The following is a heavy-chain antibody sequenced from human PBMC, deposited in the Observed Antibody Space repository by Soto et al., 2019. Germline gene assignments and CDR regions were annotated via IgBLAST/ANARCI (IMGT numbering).Heavy chain of an antibody. D-gene: IGHD3-22*01. J-gene: IGHJ3*02. Sequence: GESLKISCKGSGYSFTSYWISWVRQMPGKGLEWMGRIDPSDSYTNYSPSFQGHVTISADKSISTAYLQWSSLKASDTAMYYCARHRAPYYYDSSAESTAFDIWGQGTMVTV. CDR2: IDPSDSYT. CDR3: ARHRAPYYYDSSAESTAFDI. V-gene: IGHV5-10-1*01. CDR1: GYSFTSYW.